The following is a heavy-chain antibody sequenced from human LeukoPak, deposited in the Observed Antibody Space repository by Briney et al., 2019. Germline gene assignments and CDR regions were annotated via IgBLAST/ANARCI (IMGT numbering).Heavy chain of an antibody. Sequence: GGSLRLSCAASGLSFSSYYMSWVRQAPGKGLEWVAVISYDGRNKHYPDSVKGRFTISRDISTDTLWLQMDSLRTEDTAVYYCAKGPLRGTAAAIDYWGQGTLVTVSS. J-gene: IGHJ4*02. D-gene: IGHD2-2*01. CDR2: ISYDGRNK. V-gene: IGHV3-30-3*02. CDR3: AKGPLRGTAAAIDY. CDR1: GLSFSSYY.